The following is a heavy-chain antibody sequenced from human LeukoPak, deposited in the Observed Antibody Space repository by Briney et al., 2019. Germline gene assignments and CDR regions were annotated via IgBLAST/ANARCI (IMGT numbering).Heavy chain of an antibody. D-gene: IGHD4-11*01. V-gene: IGHV3-48*01. CDR2: ISSGGSIV. J-gene: IGHJ4*02. CDR1: GFTFSDYN. Sequence: GGSLRLSCAASGFTFSDYNMDWVRQAPGKGLEWASFISSGGSIVYYADSVKGRFTISRDSAKNSLYLQMTSLRAEDTAVYYCAGEGSYSNYVDYWGQGTLVTVSS. CDR3: AGEGSYSNYVDY.